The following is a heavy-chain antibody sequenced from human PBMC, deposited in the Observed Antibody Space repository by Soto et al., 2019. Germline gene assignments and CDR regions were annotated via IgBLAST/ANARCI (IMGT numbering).Heavy chain of an antibody. V-gene: IGHV3-23*01. CDR1: GFTFSSYA. CDR2: ISGSGGRT. D-gene: IGHD3-3*01. J-gene: IGHJ6*02. Sequence: ILSCAASGFTFSSYAMSWVRQAPGKGLEWVSGISGSGGRTYYADSVKGRFTISRDNSKHTLYLQMNSLRAEDTAVYYCAKADDFWSGYHIYYYYGMDVWGQGTTVTVSS. CDR3: AKADDFWSGYHIYYYYGMDV.